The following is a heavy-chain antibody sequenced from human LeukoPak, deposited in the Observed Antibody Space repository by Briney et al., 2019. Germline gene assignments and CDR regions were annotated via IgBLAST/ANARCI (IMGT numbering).Heavy chain of an antibody. CDR1: GYSISSGYY. CDR2: ICHSGST. D-gene: IGHD1-26*01. V-gene: IGHV4-38-2*01. J-gene: IGHJ4*02. Sequence: SETLSLTCAVSGYSISSGYYWGWIRQPPGKGLEWIGSICHSGSTYYNPSLKSRVTISVDTSKNQFSLKLSSVTAADTAVYYCARQGVGATSRPYYFDYWGQGTLVTVSS. CDR3: ARQGVGATSRPYYFDY.